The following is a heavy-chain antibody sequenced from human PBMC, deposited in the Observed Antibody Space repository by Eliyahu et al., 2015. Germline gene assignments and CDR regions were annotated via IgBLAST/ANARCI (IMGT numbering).Heavy chain of an antibody. V-gene: IGHV3-48*02. Sequence: EVQLVESGGGLVQPGGSLXLSCAASGFTFSSYTLNWVRQPPGKGLEWVSYVSRSSTTIHYADSVRGRFTISRDTAKDSLYLQMNSLRDEDTAVYYCARNPRDCGGDCYIPIFDFWGQGALVTVSS. CDR2: VSRSSTTI. CDR1: GFTFSSYT. CDR3: ARNPRDCGGDCYIPIFDF. D-gene: IGHD2-21*02. J-gene: IGHJ4*02.